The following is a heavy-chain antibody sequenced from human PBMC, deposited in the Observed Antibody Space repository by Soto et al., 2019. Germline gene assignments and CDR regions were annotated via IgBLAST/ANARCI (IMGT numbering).Heavy chain of an antibody. J-gene: IGHJ4*02. CDR2: IYYSGTT. Sequence: QVQLQESGPGLVRPSETLSLTCTVSGGSISGYYWSWIRQPPGKGLEWIGYIYYSGTTSYNPSLLSRVTRSVDTSKYQFSLKVNSVTAADTAVYYCASESYYGSGATVVAYWGQGTLVTVSS. CDR1: GGSISGYY. V-gene: IGHV4-59*01. D-gene: IGHD3-10*01. CDR3: ASESYYGSGATVVAY.